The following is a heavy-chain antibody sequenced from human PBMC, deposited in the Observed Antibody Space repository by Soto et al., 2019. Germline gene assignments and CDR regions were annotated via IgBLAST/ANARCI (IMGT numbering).Heavy chain of an antibody. CDR3: VTQRGEQLVRFPGY. V-gene: IGHV4-39*01. CDR1: GGSISSSSYY. CDR2: IYYSGST. D-gene: IGHD6-6*01. Sequence: SETLSLTCTVSGGSISSSSYYWGWIRQPPGKGLEWIGSIYYSGSTYYNPSLKSRVTISVDTSKNQFSLKLSSVTAADTAVYYCVTQRGEQLVRFPGYWGQGTLVTVSS. J-gene: IGHJ4*02.